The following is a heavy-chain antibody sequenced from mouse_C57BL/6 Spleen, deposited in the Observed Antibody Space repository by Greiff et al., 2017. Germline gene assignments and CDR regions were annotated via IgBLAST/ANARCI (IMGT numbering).Heavy chain of an antibody. D-gene: IGHD1-1*01. CDR3: ARGGITTVVAAMDY. J-gene: IGHJ4*01. V-gene: IGHV1-69*01. CDR2: IDPSDSYT. Sequence: VQLVESGAELVMPGASVKLSCKASGYTFTSYWMHWVKQRPGQGLEWIGEIDPSDSYTNYNQKFKGKSTLTVDKSSSTAYMQLSSLTSEDSAVYYCARGGITTVVAAMDYWGQGTSVTVSS. CDR1: GYTFTSYW.